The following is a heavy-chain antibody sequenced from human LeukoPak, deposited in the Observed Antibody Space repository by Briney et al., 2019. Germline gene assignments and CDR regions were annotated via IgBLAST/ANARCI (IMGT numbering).Heavy chain of an antibody. CDR3: ARTYSGSPAYDY. Sequence: GASVKVSCKASGSTFTGYYMHWVRQAPGQGLEWMGRINPNSGGTNYAQKFQGRVTMTRDTSISTAYMELSRLRSDDTAVYYCARTYSGSPAYDYWGQGTLVTVSS. CDR2: INPNSGGT. V-gene: IGHV1-2*06. D-gene: IGHD1-26*01. J-gene: IGHJ4*02. CDR1: GSTFTGYY.